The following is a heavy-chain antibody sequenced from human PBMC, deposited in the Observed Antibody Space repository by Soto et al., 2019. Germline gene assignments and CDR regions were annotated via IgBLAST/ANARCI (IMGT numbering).Heavy chain of an antibody. D-gene: IGHD2-2*02. CDR1: GYTFTSYG. V-gene: IGHV1-18*04. CDR2: VSAYNGNT. Sequence: ASVKVSCKASGYTFTSYGISWVRQAPGQGLEWMGWVSAYNGNTNYAQKLQGRVTMTTDTSTSTAYMELRSLRSDDTAVYYCARDRVVVVPAAIYYYYYGMDVWGQGTTVTSP. CDR3: ARDRVVVVPAAIYYYYYGMDV. J-gene: IGHJ6*02.